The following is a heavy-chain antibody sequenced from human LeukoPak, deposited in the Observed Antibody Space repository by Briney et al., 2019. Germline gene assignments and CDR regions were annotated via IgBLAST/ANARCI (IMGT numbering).Heavy chain of an antibody. V-gene: IGHV3-9*01. CDR2: ISWNSGSI. CDR3: AKEQSYYDFWSGYIYDY. Sequence: GGSLRLSCAASGFTFDDYAMHWVRQAPGKGLEWVSGISWNSGSIGYADSVKGRFTISRDNAKNSLYLQMNSLRAEDTAVYYCAKEQSYYDFWSGYIYDYWGQGTLVTVSS. D-gene: IGHD3-3*01. CDR1: GFTFDDYA. J-gene: IGHJ4*02.